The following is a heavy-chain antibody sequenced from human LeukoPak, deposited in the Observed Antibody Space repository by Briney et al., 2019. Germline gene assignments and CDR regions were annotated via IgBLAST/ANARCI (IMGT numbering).Heavy chain of an antibody. CDR1: GFTFSSYA. Sequence: GGSLILSCAASGFTFSSYAMSWVRQAPGEGLEWVSAISGSGGSTYYADSVKGRFTISRDNSKNTLYLQMNSLSAEDTAVYYCAKHRGPVVAAGTGWGQGTLVTVSS. J-gene: IGHJ4*02. D-gene: IGHD2-15*01. CDR3: AKHRGPVVAAGTG. V-gene: IGHV3-23*01. CDR2: ISGSGGST.